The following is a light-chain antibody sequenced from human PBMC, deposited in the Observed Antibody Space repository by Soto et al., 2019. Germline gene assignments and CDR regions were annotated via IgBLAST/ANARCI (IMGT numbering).Light chain of an antibody. J-gene: IGLJ1*01. V-gene: IGLV2-14*01. CDR3: SLFASTSTYV. Sequence: QSALTQPASVSGSPGQSVAISCTGTSSDVGGYNYVSWYQQHPGKAPKLIIQDVINRPSGVSGRFSGSKSGNTASLTIFGLQAEAEAGYYFSLFASTSTYVFGSGTKVTVL. CDR2: DVI. CDR1: SSDVGGYNY.